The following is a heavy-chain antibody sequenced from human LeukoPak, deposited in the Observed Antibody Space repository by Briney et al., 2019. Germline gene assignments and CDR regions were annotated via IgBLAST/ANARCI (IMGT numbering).Heavy chain of an antibody. CDR1: GFTVSSNY. D-gene: IGHD3-16*01. CDR3: ARGGALDI. CDR2: LYSGGST. V-gene: IGHV3-66*02. J-gene: IGHJ3*02. Sequence: PGGSLRLSCAASGFTVSSNYMSWVRQAPGKGLEWVSILYSGGSTYYASSVKGRFTISRDNSKNTLYLRMNSLRPEDTAVYYCARGGALDIWGQGTMVTVSS.